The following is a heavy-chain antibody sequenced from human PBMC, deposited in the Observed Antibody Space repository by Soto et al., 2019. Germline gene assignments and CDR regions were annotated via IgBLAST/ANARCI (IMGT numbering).Heavy chain of an antibody. CDR1: GGSISGYY. V-gene: IGHV4-59*01. CDR3: ARGQGRSGYLYFFDY. D-gene: IGHD3-3*01. Sequence: QVQLQESGPGLVKPSETLSLTCAVSGGSISGYYGSWIRQTPGKGLEWIGYIHYSGNTNYNPSLKSRVTISVDTSNSQFSLKLSSVTAADTAVYYCARGQGRSGYLYFFDYWGHGTLVTVSS. CDR2: IHYSGNT. J-gene: IGHJ4*01.